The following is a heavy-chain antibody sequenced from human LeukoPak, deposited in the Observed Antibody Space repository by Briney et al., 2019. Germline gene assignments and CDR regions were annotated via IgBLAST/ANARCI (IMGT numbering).Heavy chain of an antibody. CDR1: GGTFTIYA. CDR3: ALYCSGGSCYSSWFDP. CDR2: IIPIFGTA. V-gene: IGHV1-69*13. Sequence: GASVTVSFTASGGTFTIYAISWVRQAPGQGLEWMGGIIPIFGTANYAQKFQGRVTITADESTSTAYMELSSLRSEDTAVYYCALYCSGGSCYSSWFDPWGQGTLVTVSS. D-gene: IGHD2-15*01. J-gene: IGHJ5*02.